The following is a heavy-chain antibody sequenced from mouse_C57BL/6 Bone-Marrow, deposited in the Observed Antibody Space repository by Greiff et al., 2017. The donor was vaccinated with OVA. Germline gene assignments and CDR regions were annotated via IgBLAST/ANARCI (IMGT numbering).Heavy chain of an antibody. CDR3: ARHQVYYYGSSYPYYAMDY. Sequence: EVNVVESGGGLVQPGGSLKLSCAASGFTFSDYYMYWVRQTPEKRLEWVAYISNGGGSTYYPDTVKGRFTISRDNAKNTLYLQMSRLKSEDTAMYYCARHQVYYYGSSYPYYAMDYWGQGTSVTVSS. V-gene: IGHV5-12*01. J-gene: IGHJ4*01. CDR1: GFTFSDYY. CDR2: ISNGGGST. D-gene: IGHD1-1*01.